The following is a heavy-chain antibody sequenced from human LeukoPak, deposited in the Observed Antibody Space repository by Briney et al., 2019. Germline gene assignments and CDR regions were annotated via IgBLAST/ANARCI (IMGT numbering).Heavy chain of an antibody. Sequence: SETLSLTCTVSGGSISSYYWSWIRQPPGKGLEWIGYIYYSGSTNYNPSLKSRVTISVDTSKNQFSLKLSSVTAADTAVYYCASTGWGEGVVVDDAFDIWGQGTMVTVSS. CDR3: ASTGWGEGVVVDDAFDI. J-gene: IGHJ3*02. CDR2: IYYSGST. D-gene: IGHD3-22*01. CDR1: GGSISSYY. V-gene: IGHV4-59*01.